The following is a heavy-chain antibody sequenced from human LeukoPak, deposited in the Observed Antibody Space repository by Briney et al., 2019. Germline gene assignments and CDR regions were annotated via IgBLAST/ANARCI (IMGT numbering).Heavy chain of an antibody. CDR3: ARGFRNRFDY. D-gene: IGHD1-14*01. V-gene: IGHV4-34*01. Sequence: PSETLSLTCDVYGGSFSGYYWSWIRQPPGKGLEWIGEINHSGSTNYNPSLKSRVTISVDTSKNQFSLKLSSVTAADTAVYYCARGFRNRFDYWGQGTLVTVSS. CDR1: GGSFSGYY. J-gene: IGHJ4*02. CDR2: INHSGST.